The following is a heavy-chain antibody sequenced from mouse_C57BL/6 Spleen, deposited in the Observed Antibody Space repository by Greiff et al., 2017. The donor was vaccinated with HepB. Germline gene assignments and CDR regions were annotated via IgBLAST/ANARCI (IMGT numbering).Heavy chain of an antibody. CDR2: IWRGGST. CDR3: AKNEEAYYGSSYWYFDV. D-gene: IGHD1-1*01. Sequence: QVHVKQSGPGLVQPSQSLSITCTVSGFSLTSYGVHWVRQSPGKGLEWLGVIWRGGSTDYNAAFMSRLSITKDNSKSQVFFKMNSLQADDTAIYYCAKNEEAYYGSSYWYFDVWGTGTTVTVSS. CDR1: GFSLTSYG. J-gene: IGHJ1*03. V-gene: IGHV2-5*01.